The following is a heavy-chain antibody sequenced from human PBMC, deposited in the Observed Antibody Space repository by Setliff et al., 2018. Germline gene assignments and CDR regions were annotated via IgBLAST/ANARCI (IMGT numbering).Heavy chain of an antibody. V-gene: IGHV4-39*01. D-gene: IGHD1-1*01. J-gene: IGHJ4*01. Sequence: SETLSLTCTVSGGSISSNSHYWGWIRQPPGKGLEWIGSIHYSGSTYYNPSLESRVTISVDTSKNQFSLKMSSMTAADTAVYYCASGLEFDYWGPGSLVTVSS. CDR3: ASGLEFDY. CDR2: IHYSGST. CDR1: GGSISSNSHY.